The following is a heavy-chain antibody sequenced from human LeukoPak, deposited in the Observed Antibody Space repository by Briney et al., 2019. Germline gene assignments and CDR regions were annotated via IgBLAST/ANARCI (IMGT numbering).Heavy chain of an antibody. Sequence: PGGSLRLSCAASGFTFSSHGMSWVRQAPGEGLEWVSTISGSGGSTYYADSVKGRFTISRDNSKNTLYLQMNSLRAEDTAVYYCAKDILYYDSSGLDYWGQGTLVTVSS. V-gene: IGHV3-23*01. J-gene: IGHJ4*02. CDR3: AKDILYYDSSGLDY. CDR2: ISGSGGST. CDR1: GFTFSSHG. D-gene: IGHD3-22*01.